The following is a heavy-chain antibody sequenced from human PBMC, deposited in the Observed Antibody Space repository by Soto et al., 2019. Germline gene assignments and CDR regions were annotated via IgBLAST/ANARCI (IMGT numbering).Heavy chain of an antibody. CDR3: AVRRSWYSY. CDR1: GYSFTSYW. Sequence: GESLKISCKGSGYSFTSYWISWVRQMPGKGLEWMGRIDPSDSYTNYSPSFQGHVTVSADKSISTAYLQWSSLKASDTAFYYCAVRRSWYSYWGQGSLVPGSS. V-gene: IGHV5-10-1*01. CDR2: IDPSDSYT. D-gene: IGHD6-13*01. J-gene: IGHJ1*01.